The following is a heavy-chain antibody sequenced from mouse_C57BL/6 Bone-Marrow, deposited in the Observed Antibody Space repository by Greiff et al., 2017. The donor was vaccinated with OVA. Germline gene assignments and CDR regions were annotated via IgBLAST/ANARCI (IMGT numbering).Heavy chain of an antibody. V-gene: IGHV3-6*01. Sequence: VQLKESGPGLVKPSQSLSLTCSVTGYSITSGYYWNWIRQFPGNKLEWMGYISYDGSNNYNPSLKNRISITRDTSKNQFFLKLNSVTTEDTATYYCARAVSFYAMDYWGQGTSVTVSS. CDR1: GYSITSGYY. CDR2: ISYDGSN. J-gene: IGHJ4*01. CDR3: ARAVSFYAMDY.